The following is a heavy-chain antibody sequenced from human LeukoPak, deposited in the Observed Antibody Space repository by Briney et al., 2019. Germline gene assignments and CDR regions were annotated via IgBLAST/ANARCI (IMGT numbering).Heavy chain of an antibody. CDR3: ARDGVLAFDI. V-gene: IGHV3-21*01. CDR1: GFTFSSFS. J-gene: IGHJ3*02. Sequence: GGSLRLSCAASGFTFSSFSMNWVRQAPGKGLEWVSSISSSSYMYYADSMKGRFTISRDNAKNSLYLQMNSLRAEDTAVYYCARDGVLAFDIWGQGTMVTVSS. CDR2: ISSSSYM. D-gene: IGHD2-8*02.